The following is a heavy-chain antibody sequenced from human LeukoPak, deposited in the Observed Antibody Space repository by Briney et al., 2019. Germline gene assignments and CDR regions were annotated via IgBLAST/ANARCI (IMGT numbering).Heavy chain of an antibody. D-gene: IGHD6-6*01. CDR3: ARGAARIAARLCFDY. V-gene: IGHV4-39*07. CDR2: IYYSGST. J-gene: IGHJ4*02. CDR1: GGSISSSSYY. Sequence: PSETLSLTCTVSGGSISSSSYYWGWIRQPPGKGLEWIASIYYSGSTYYNPSLKSRVSISVDTSKNQFSLRLSSVTAADTAVYYCARGAARIAARLCFDYWGQGTLVTVSS.